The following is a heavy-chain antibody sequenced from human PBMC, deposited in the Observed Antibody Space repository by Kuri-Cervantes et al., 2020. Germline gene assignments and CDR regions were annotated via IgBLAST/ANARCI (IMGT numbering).Heavy chain of an antibody. CDR1: GYSFTSYW. Sequence: GGSLRLSCKGSGYSFTSYWIGWVRQMPGKGLEWMGIIYPGDSDTRYSPSFQGQVTISADKSISTAYLQWSSLKASDTAMYYCARLGGTTGTNFDYWGQGTLVTVSS. V-gene: IGHV5-51*01. J-gene: IGHJ4*02. CDR2: IYPGDSDT. D-gene: IGHD1-1*01. CDR3: ARLGGTTGTNFDY.